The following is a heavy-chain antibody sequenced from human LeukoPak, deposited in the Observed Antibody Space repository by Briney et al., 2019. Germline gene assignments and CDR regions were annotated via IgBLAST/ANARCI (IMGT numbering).Heavy chain of an antibody. CDR3: ARDLYCSGGSCYYFDY. CDR2: INPNSCGT. D-gene: IGHD2-15*01. V-gene: IGHV1-2*02. Sequence: ASVKVSCKASGYTFTGYYMHWVRQAPGQGLEWMGWINPNSCGTKYAQKFHGRVTMTRDTSISTDYMELSRLRSDDTAVYYCARDLYCSGGSCYYFDYWGQGTLVTVSS. J-gene: IGHJ4*02. CDR1: GYTFTGYY.